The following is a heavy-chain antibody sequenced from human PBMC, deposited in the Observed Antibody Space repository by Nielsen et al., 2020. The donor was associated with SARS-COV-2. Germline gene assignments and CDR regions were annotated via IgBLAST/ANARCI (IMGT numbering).Heavy chain of an antibody. CDR2: ISYDGSNK. CDR3: ARLWSPPTRIGEFSPFDF. D-gene: IGHD3-10*01. Sequence: GESLKISCAASGFTFSSYGMHWVRQAPGKGLEWVAVISYDGSNKYYADSVKGRFTISRDNAKNSLYLQMSSLRVEDTAVYYCARLWSPPTRIGEFSPFDFWGQGTLVTVSS. V-gene: IGHV3-30*03. J-gene: IGHJ4*02. CDR1: GFTFSSYG.